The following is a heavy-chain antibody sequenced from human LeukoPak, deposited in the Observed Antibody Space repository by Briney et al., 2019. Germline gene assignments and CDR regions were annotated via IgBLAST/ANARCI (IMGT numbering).Heavy chain of an antibody. CDR1: GGSISSSSYY. Sequence: LETLSLTCSVSGGSISSSSYYWGWIRQPPGKGLEWIGSIHDSGSTYYNPSLKSRVTISVDTSKSQFSLKLSSVTAADTAVYYCARPYSSIWSFDYWGQGTLVTVSS. D-gene: IGHD6-13*01. CDR2: IHDSGST. CDR3: ARPYSSIWSFDY. J-gene: IGHJ4*02. V-gene: IGHV4-39*01.